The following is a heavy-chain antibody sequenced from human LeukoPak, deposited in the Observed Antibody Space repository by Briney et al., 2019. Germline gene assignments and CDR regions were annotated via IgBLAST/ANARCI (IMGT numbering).Heavy chain of an antibody. CDR1: GGSISSGGYY. Sequence: PSETLSLTCTVSGGSISSGGYYWSWIRQPPGKGLEWIGYIYHSGSTYYSPSLKSRVTISVDRSKNQFSLKLSSVTAADTAVYYCARSKLRNGSGSYYTGVWGKGTTVTVSS. CDR2: IYHSGST. V-gene: IGHV4-30-2*01. CDR3: ARSKLRNGSGSYYTGV. J-gene: IGHJ6*04. D-gene: IGHD3-10*01.